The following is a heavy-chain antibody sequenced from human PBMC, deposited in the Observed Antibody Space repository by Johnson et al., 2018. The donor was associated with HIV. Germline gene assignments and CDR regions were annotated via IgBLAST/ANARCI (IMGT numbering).Heavy chain of an antibody. CDR3: ARALLIAARPVGAFDI. Sequence: VQLVESGGGLVQPGGSLRLSCAASGFTFSTYWMSWVRQAPGKGLEWVANIKQDGSEKYYVDSVKGRFPISRDNAKNSLYLQMNSLRAEDTAVYYCARALLIAARPVGAFDIWGQGTMVTVSS. CDR1: GFTFSTYW. CDR2: IKQDGSEK. J-gene: IGHJ3*02. V-gene: IGHV3-7*01. D-gene: IGHD6-6*01.